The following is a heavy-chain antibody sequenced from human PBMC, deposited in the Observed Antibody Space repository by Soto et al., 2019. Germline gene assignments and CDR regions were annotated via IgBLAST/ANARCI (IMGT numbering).Heavy chain of an antibody. Sequence: EVQLLESGGGLVQPGGSLRLSCAASGFTFSSYAMSWVRQAPGKGLEWVSAISGSGGSTYYADSVKGRFTISRDNSKNTLDLQMNSLRAEDTAVYYCAKGTTPYYYYGMDVWGQGTTVTVSS. J-gene: IGHJ6*02. CDR1: GFTFSSYA. CDR2: ISGSGGST. D-gene: IGHD1-1*01. V-gene: IGHV3-23*01. CDR3: AKGTTPYYYYGMDV.